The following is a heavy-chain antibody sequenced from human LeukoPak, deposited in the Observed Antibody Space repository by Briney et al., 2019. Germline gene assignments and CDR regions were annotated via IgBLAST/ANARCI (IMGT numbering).Heavy chain of an antibody. CDR2: INHSGST. Sequence: PSETLSLTCAVYGGSFSGYYWSWIRQPPGKGLERIGEINHSGSTNYNPSLKSRVTISVDTSKNQFSLKLSSVTAADTAVYYCARRTISYIVATINSPLPFDYWGQGTLVTVSS. V-gene: IGHV4-34*01. J-gene: IGHJ4*02. CDR1: GGSFSGYY. CDR3: ARRTISYIVATINSPLPFDY. D-gene: IGHD5-12*01.